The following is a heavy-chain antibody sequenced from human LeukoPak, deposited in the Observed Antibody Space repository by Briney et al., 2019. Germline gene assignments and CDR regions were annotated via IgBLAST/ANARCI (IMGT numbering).Heavy chain of an antibody. Sequence: GGSLRLSCAASGFTVCTKSMRWVRQAPGKGLEWVTYSAESVKGRFTISRDSSKNTLCLQMNRVSRTVRQMGRPPTVMDVWGQGTSVTVS. D-gene: IGHD1-1*01. CDR3: PTVMDV. J-gene: IGHJ6*02. CDR1: GFTVCTKS. V-gene: IGHV3-53*01. CDR2: T.